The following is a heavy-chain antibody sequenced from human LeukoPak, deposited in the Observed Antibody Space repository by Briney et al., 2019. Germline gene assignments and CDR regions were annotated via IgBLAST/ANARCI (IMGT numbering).Heavy chain of an antibody. CDR3: ARVSGGGNYLDY. CDR1: GGSISSGAYY. Sequence: SETLSLTCTVSGGSISSGAYYWTWIRQHPGNGLEWIGYIYYSGNTYYNPSLKSRITISVDTSKNQFSLKLSSVTAADTAVYYCARVSGGGNYLDYWGQGTLVTVSS. J-gene: IGHJ4*02. CDR2: IYYSGNT. D-gene: IGHD2-15*01. V-gene: IGHV4-31*03.